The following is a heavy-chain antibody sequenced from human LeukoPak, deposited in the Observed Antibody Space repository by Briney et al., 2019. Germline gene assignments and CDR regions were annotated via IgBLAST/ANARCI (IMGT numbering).Heavy chain of an antibody. CDR3: ARVSGAVAGTAYFDY. Sequence: PSETLSLTCSVSGGSISSSSSYWGWIRQPPGKGLEWIGSIYYSGSSFDNPALKSRVTISVDTSKNQFSLKLSSVTAADTAVYYCARVSGAVAGTAYFDYWGQGTLVTVSS. D-gene: IGHD6-19*01. CDR2: IYYSGSS. CDR1: GGSISSSSSY. J-gene: IGHJ4*02. V-gene: IGHV4-39*07.